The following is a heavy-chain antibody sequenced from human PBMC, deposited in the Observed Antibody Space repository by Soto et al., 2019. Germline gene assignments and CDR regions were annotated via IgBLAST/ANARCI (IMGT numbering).Heavy chain of an antibody. CDR2: IYYSGST. V-gene: IGHV4-31*03. CDR3: ARDRAIRDSXSPWLDP. D-gene: IGHD3-10*01. Sequence: PSETLSLTCTVSGGSINSGGYYWSWIRQHPGKGLEWIGYIYYSGSTFYNPSLRSRVTVSVDTSKNQFSLRLTSVTAADTAVYYCARDRAIRDSXSPWLDPWGQGTLVTVSS. J-gene: IGHJ5*02. CDR1: GGSINSGGYY.